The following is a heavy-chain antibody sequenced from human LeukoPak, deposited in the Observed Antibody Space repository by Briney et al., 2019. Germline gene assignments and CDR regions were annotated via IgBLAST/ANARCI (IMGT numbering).Heavy chain of an antibody. CDR1: GFTFSSYS. V-gene: IGHV3-23*01. J-gene: IGHJ4*02. Sequence: PGGSLRLSCAASGFTFSSYSMNWVRQAPGKGLEWVSAISGSGGSTYYADSVKGRFTISRDNSKNTLYLQMNSLRAEDTAVYYCAKDLVYSSSFYFDYWGQGTLVTVSS. D-gene: IGHD6-13*01. CDR2: ISGSGGST. CDR3: AKDLVYSSSFYFDY.